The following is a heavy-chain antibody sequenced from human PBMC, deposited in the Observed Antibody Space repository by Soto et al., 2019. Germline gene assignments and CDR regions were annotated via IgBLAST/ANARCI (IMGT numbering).Heavy chain of an antibody. CDR1: GGSVRAPDW. V-gene: IGHV4-4*02. J-gene: IGHJ5*01. CDR3: ARVRQGCSANNCYFDP. D-gene: IGHD1-1*01. CDR2: VHISGHS. Sequence: SETLSLTCTLSGGSVRAPDWWNWVRQPPDKGLEWIAEVHISGHSNYNPSLRSRVSVSIDSSKNQFYLNLNSVTAADTAIYYCARVRQGCSANNCYFDPWGQGTQVTVSS.